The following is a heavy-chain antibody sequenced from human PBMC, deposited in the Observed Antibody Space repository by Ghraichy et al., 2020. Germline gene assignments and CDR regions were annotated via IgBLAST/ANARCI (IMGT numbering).Heavy chain of an antibody. CDR1: GYTFTSYY. V-gene: IGHV1-46*01. Sequence: ASVKVSCKASGYTFTSYYMHWMRQAPGQRLEWMGIINPSGGSTSYAQKFQGRVTMTRDTSTSTVYMELSSLRSEDTAVYYCERAPGGGNEFDPWGQGTLVTVSS. CDR2: INPSGGST. D-gene: IGHD4-23*01. J-gene: IGHJ5*02. CDR3: ERAPGGGNEFDP.